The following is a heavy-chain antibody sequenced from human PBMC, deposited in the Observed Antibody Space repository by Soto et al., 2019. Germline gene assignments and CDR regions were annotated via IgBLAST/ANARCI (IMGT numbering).Heavy chain of an antibody. J-gene: IGHJ5*02. CDR1: GGSISSGDYY. CDR3: AREPYCSSTSCSSEYNWFDP. CDR2: IYYSGST. D-gene: IGHD2-2*01. Sequence: SETLSLTCTVSGGSISSGDYYWSWIRQPPGKGLEWIGYIYYSGSTYYNPSLKSRVTISVDTSKNQFSLKLSSVTAADTAVYYCAREPYCSSTSCSSEYNWFDPWGQGTLVTVSS. V-gene: IGHV4-30-4*01.